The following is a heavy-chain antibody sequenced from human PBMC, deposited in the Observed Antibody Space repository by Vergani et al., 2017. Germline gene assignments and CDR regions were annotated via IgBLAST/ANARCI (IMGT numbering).Heavy chain of an antibody. CDR2: INPSGGST. V-gene: IGHV1-46*01. J-gene: IGHJ6*02. CDR3: ARPVGRAAAGTATYYYYYYGMDV. Sequence: QVQLVQSGAEVKKPGASVKVSCKASGYTFTSYYMHWVRQAPGQGLEWMGIINPSGGSTSYAQKFQGRVTMTRDTSTSTVYMELSSLRSEDTAVYYCARPVGRAAAGTATYYYYYYGMDVWDQGTTVTVSS. CDR1: GYTFTSYY. D-gene: IGHD6-13*01.